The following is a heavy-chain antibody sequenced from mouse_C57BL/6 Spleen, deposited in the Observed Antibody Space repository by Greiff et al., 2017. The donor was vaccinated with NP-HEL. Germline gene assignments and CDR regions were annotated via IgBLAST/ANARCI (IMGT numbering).Heavy chain of an antibody. CDR1: GYTFTNYW. Sequence: QVQLKQSGAELVRPGTSVKMSCKASGYTFTNYWIGWAKQRPGHGLEWIGDIYPGGGYTNYNEKFKGKATLTADKSSSTAYMQFSSLTSEDSAIYYCAVRSSGSPLMDYWGQGTSVTVSS. J-gene: IGHJ4*01. CDR2: IYPGGGYT. CDR3: AVRSSGSPLMDY. V-gene: IGHV1-63*01. D-gene: IGHD3-2*02.